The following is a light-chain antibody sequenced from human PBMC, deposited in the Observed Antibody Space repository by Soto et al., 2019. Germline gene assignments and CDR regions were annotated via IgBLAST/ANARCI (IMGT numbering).Light chain of an antibody. CDR3: QQRHMWPIT. V-gene: IGKV3-11*01. CDR2: DAY. J-gene: IGKJ5*01. CDR1: QSFRGL. Sequence: EGVVNRSPVSPSVSAGGIXXXXXXASQSFRGLLAWYXKKPGQXXRXXIYDAYNRATGIPPRFSGSGSGTDFTLTISSLEPEDSEVYYCQQRHMWPITFGQGTRLEIK.